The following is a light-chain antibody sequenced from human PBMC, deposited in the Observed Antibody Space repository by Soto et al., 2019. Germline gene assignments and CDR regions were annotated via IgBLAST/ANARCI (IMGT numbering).Light chain of an antibody. CDR2: DAS. J-gene: IGKJ5*01. Sequence: EIVMTQSPATLSVSPGERATLSCRASQSVSGNLAWYQQKPDQAPRLLIYDASNRATGIPARFSGSGSGTDFTLTISSLEPEDFAVYYCQQRSNWPPITFGQGTRLEIK. V-gene: IGKV3-11*01. CDR1: QSVSGN. CDR3: QQRSNWPPIT.